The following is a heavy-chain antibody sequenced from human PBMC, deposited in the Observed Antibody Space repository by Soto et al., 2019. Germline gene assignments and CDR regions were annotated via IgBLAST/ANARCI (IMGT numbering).Heavy chain of an antibody. Sequence: QVQLQESGPGLVKPSQTLSLTCTVSGGSISSGGYYWSWIRQHPGKALQWIGYIYYSGSTYYNPSLKSRVTISVDTSKNQFSLKLSSVSAEDTAVYYCARVSPGYGDSFDYWGQGTLVTVSS. J-gene: IGHJ4*02. D-gene: IGHD4-17*01. CDR3: ARVSPGYGDSFDY. V-gene: IGHV4-31*03. CDR2: IYYSGST. CDR1: GGSISSGGYY.